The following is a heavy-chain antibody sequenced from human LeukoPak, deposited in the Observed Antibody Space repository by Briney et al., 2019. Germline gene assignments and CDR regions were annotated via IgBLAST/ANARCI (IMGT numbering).Heavy chain of an antibody. D-gene: IGHD5-18*01. CDR3: AKSVDTAMVIVPVDY. CDR1: GFTFSSHW. CDR2: IWQEGSEK. V-gene: IGHV3-7*01. Sequence: GGSLRLSCAASGFTFSSHWMTWVRQAPGKGLEWVANIWQEGSEKYYVDSVKGRFTVSRDNAKNSLYLQMNSLRVEDTAVYYCAKSVDTAMVIVPVDYWGQGTLVTVSS. J-gene: IGHJ4*02.